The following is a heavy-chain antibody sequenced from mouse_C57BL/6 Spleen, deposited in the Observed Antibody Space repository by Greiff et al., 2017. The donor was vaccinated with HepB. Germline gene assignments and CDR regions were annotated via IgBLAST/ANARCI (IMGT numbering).Heavy chain of an antibody. D-gene: IGHD2-3*01. V-gene: IGHV14-2*01. CDR1: GFNIKDYY. Sequence: EVQLQQSGAELVKPGASVKLSCTASGFNIKDYYMHWVKQRTEQGLEWIGRIDTEDGETKYAPKFQGKATITADTSSNTAYLQLSSLTSEDTAVYYCVPMVTTLTWFAYWGQGTLVTVSA. CDR2: IDTEDGET. J-gene: IGHJ3*01. CDR3: VPMVTTLTWFAY.